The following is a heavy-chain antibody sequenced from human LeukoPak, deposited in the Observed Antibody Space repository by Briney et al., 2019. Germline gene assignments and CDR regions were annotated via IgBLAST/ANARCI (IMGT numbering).Heavy chain of an antibody. Sequence: GGSLRLSCAASGFTFSSYSMSWVRQAPGKGLEWVAYLKQDGSQTFYVDSLKGRFTISRDNDQNSLYLQMNSLRAEDTAVYYCVTDYGGSSGAFDIWGQGTMVTVSS. V-gene: IGHV3-7*01. CDR2: LKQDGSQT. J-gene: IGHJ3*02. CDR3: VTDYGGSSGAFDI. CDR1: GFTFSSYS. D-gene: IGHD4-23*01.